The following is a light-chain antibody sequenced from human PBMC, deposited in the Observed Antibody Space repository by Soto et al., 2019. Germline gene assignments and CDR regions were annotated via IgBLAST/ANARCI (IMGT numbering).Light chain of an antibody. CDR2: DAS. J-gene: IGKJ2*01. CDR3: QQYGSSPRT. CDR1: QSVSSSY. Sequence: EIVLTQSPATLSLSPGERATLSCGASQSVSSSYLAWYQQKPGLAPRLLLYDASSRATGIPDRFSGSGSGTDFTLTISRLEPEEFAVYYCQQYGSSPRTFGQGTKLEIK. V-gene: IGKV3D-20*01.